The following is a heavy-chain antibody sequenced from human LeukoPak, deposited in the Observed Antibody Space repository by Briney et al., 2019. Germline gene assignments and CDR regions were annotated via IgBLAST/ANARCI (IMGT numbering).Heavy chain of an antibody. V-gene: IGHV4-39*01. Sequence: SETLSLTCTVSGGSISSSSYYWGWIRQPPGKGLERIGSIYYSGSTSYNPSLKSRITISVDTCKNQFSLKLSSVTAADTAVYYCARRRYSSSWGVDYWGQGTLVTVSS. CDR2: IYYSGST. CDR1: GGSISSSSYY. CDR3: ARRRYSSSWGVDY. J-gene: IGHJ4*02. D-gene: IGHD6-13*01.